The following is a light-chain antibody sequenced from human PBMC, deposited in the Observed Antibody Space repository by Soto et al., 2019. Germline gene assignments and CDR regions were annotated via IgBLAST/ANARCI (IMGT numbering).Light chain of an antibody. CDR3: QQFGSSPYT. J-gene: IGKJ2*01. CDR2: ATS. CDR1: QVVSTSY. Sequence: EIVLTQAPANLSLSPGERATLSCRASQVVSTSYLAWYYQKPGQAPRLLIYATSRRATDIPDRFSGSGSGTDFTLTVSRLEPEELAVFYCQQFGSSPYTFGQGTKLEIK. V-gene: IGKV3-20*01.